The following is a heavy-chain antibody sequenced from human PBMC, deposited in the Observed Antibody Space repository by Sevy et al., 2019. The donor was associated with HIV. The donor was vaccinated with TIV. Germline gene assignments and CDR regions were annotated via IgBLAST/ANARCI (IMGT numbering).Heavy chain of an antibody. CDR2: IWFDGSNT. V-gene: IGHV3-33*01. Sequence: GGSLRLSCAASGFTFSSYGMHWVRQAPGKGLEWVALIWFDGSNTYYADSVKGRFTISRDIAKNTLHLQMNSLRGGETAVYYWARDLEFYDNGDYGPAFMPDYWGQGTLVTVSS. CDR1: GFTFSSYG. CDR3: ARDLEFYDNGDYGPAFMPDY. J-gene: IGHJ4*02. D-gene: IGHD4-17*01.